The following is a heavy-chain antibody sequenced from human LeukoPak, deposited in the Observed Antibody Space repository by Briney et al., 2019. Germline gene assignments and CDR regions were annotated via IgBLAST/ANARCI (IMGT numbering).Heavy chain of an antibody. J-gene: IGHJ4*02. CDR3: ARDPYGPRYDYVRGSYRHNVHYFDY. CDR1: GGTFSSYA. V-gene: IGHV1-69*01. D-gene: IGHD3-16*02. Sequence: SVKVSCKASGGTFSSYAISWVRQAPGQGLEWMGGIIPIFGTANYAQKFQGRVTITADESTSTAYMELSSLRSEDTAVYYCARDPYGPRYDYVRGSYRHNVHYFDYWGQGTLVTVSS. CDR2: IIPIFGTA.